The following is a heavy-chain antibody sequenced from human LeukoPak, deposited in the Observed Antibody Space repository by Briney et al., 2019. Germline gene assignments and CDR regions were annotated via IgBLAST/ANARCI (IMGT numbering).Heavy chain of an antibody. Sequence: GGSLRLSCATSGFTFSRYGMSWVRQAPGKGLEWVSGISGGGNTFYSDAVKGRFTISRDNSKNTPFLEMNSLRAEDTAVYYCGRDGWEIRLATGYWGQGTLVTVSS. CDR1: GFTFSRYG. V-gene: IGHV3-23*01. J-gene: IGHJ4*02. CDR3: GRDGWEIRLATGY. CDR2: ISGGGNT. D-gene: IGHD1-26*01.